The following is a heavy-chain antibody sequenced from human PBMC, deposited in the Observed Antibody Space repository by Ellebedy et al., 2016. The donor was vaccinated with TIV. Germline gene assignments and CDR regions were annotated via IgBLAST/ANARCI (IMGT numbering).Heavy chain of an antibody. Sequence: SVKVSCXASGGTFSSYAISWVRQAPGQGLEWMGGIIPIFGTANYAQKFQGRVTITADKSTSTAYMELSSLRSEDTAVYYCAGSNSGPYYYYYGMDVWGQGTTVTVSS. CDR3: AGSNSGPYYYYYGMDV. V-gene: IGHV1-69*06. CDR2: IIPIFGTA. CDR1: GGTFSSYA. D-gene: IGHD3-10*01. J-gene: IGHJ6*02.